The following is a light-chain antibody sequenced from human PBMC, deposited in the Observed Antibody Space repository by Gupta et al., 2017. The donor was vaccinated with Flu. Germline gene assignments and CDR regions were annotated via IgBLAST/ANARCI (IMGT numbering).Light chain of an antibody. CDR1: KLRDKY. CDR3: QAWDRTSVV. V-gene: IGLV3-1*01. Sequence: SYELTQPPSASVSPGQPASITCSENKLRDKYASWYQQKSGQYPVLVIYADRKRPSGIPDRFSGSTSGNTATMTIRGTQAMDEDDYYCQAWDRTSVVFGGGTKLTVL. CDR2: ADR. J-gene: IGLJ3*02.